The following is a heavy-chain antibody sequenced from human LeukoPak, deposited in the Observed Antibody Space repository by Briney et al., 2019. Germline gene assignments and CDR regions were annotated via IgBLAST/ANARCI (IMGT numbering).Heavy chain of an antibody. CDR1: GGSISSYY. CDR3: ARRIVVVGADY. CDR2: INHSGST. V-gene: IGHV4-34*01. J-gene: IGHJ4*02. D-gene: IGHD2-15*01. Sequence: KPSETLSLTCTVSGGSISSYYWSWIRQPPGKGLEWIGEINHSGSTNYNPSLKSRVTISVDTSKNQFSLKLSSVTAADTAVYYCARRIVVVGADYWGQGTLVTVSS.